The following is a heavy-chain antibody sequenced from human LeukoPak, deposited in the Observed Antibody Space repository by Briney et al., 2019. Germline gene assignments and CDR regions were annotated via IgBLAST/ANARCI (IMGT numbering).Heavy chain of an antibody. J-gene: IGHJ4*02. CDR3: ARVRVIEYYYDSSGYFDY. CDR2: IYYSGST. CDR1: GGSISSYY. D-gene: IGHD3-22*01. Sequence: PSETLSLTCTVSGGSISSYYWSWIRQPPGKGLEWIGYIYYSGSTNYNPSLKSRVTISVDTSKNQFSLKLSSVTAADTAVYYCARVRVIEYYYDSSGYFDYWGQGTLVTVSS. V-gene: IGHV4-59*01.